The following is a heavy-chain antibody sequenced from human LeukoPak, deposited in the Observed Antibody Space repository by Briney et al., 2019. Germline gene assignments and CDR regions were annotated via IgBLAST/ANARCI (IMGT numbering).Heavy chain of an antibody. CDR2: TSSGGDYT. J-gene: IGHJ5*01. D-gene: IGHD3-22*01. CDR1: GFTFSIYA. V-gene: IGHV3-23*01. CDR3: AKDRPNYYESNGHYYRRDGDS. Sequence: GGSLRLSCAASGFTFSIYAMSWVRQAPGKGLEWISSTSSGGDYTYYAGSVKGRFTISRDNSKNTLYLQMNSLRAEDTATYYCAKDRPNYYESNGHYYRRDGDSWGQGTLVTVSS.